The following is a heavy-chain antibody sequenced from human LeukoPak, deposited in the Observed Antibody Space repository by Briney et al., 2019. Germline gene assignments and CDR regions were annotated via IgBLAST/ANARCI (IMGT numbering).Heavy chain of an antibody. V-gene: IGHV4-4*02. CDR2: IYHSGST. Sequence: SETLSLTCAVSGGSISSSNWWSWVRQPPGKGLEWIGEIYHSGSTNYNPSLKSRVTISVDKSKNQFSLKLSSVTAADTAVYYCARGDIAPRRWWFDPWGQGTLVTVSS. D-gene: IGHD5-12*01. J-gene: IGHJ5*02. CDR1: GGSISSSNW. CDR3: ARGDIAPRRWWFDP.